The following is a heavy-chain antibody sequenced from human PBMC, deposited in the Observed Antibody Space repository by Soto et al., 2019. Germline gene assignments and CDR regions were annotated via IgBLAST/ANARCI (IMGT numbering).Heavy chain of an antibody. Sequence: PGGSLRLSCAASGFTFSSYSMNWVRQAPGKGLEWVSSISDTSAYIYYVDSVRGRFTISRDNAENSLYLQMNSLRVEDTGVYYCAGDRPGSGSYGYWGEGTLVTVSS. CDR1: GFTFSSYS. CDR3: AGDRPGSGSYGY. D-gene: IGHD3-10*01. CDR2: ISDTSAYI. J-gene: IGHJ4*02. V-gene: IGHV3-21*01.